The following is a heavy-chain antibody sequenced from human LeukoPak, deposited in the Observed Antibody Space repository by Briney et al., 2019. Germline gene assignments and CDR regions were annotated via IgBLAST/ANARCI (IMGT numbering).Heavy chain of an antibody. Sequence: PGGSLRLSCAASGFTLNNYAMHWVRQAPGKGLEWVALISYDGNKKYYADSVEDRFTFSRDNSDNTLYLQMNSLRAEDTGVYYCARENHYDTGAYYDDAFDIWGHGTMVTVSS. CDR3: ARENHYDTGAYYDDAFDI. CDR1: GFTLNNYA. CDR2: ISYDGNKK. J-gene: IGHJ3*02. V-gene: IGHV3-30*01. D-gene: IGHD3-22*01.